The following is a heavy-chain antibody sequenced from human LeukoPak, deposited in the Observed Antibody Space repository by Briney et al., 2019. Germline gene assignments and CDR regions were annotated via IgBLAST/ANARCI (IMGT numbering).Heavy chain of an antibody. CDR3: ARDENDYVWGSYRYSPFDY. CDR1: GFTFSSYA. J-gene: IGHJ4*02. D-gene: IGHD3-16*02. CDR2: IYSGGST. V-gene: IGHV3-66*01. Sequence: GGSLRLSCAASGFTFSSYAMSWVRQAPGRGLEWVSVIYSGGSTYYADSVKGRFTISRDNSKNTLYLQMNSLRAEDTAVYYCARDENDYVWGSYRYSPFDYWGQGTLVTVSS.